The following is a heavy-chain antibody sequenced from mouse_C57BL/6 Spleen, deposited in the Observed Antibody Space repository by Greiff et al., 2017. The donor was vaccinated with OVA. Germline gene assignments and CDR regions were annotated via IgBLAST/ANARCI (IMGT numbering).Heavy chain of an antibody. V-gene: IGHV2-2*01. CDR1: GFSLTSYG. Sequence: QVQLQQSGPGLVQPSQSLSITCTVSGFSLTSYGVHWVRQSPGKGLEWLGVIWSGGSTDYNAAFISRLSISKDNSKSQVFFKMNSLQADDTAIYYCARNSYYYGSSAFDDWGQGTTLTVSS. CDR3: ARNSYYYGSSAFDD. D-gene: IGHD1-1*01. J-gene: IGHJ2*01. CDR2: IWSGGST.